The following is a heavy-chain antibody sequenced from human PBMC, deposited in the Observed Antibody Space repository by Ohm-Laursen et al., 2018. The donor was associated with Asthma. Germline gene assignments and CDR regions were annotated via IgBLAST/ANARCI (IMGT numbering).Heavy chain of an antibody. D-gene: IGHD5-24*01. CDR1: GYTFTRYY. J-gene: IGHJ5*02. V-gene: IGHV1-46*01. Sequence: ASVKVSCKASGYTFTRYYIHWVRQAPGQGLEWMGIINPTGGITNYSQKFKGRVTMTRDTSTSTVYMQLSSLRSEDTAVYYCGRDRDGYRPSTWFDPWGQGTLVTVSS. CDR3: GRDRDGYRPSTWFDP. CDR2: INPTGGIT.